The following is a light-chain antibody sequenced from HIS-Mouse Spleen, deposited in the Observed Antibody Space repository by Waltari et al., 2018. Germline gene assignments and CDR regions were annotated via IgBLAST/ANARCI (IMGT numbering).Light chain of an antibody. Sequence: QSALTQPRSVSGSPGQSVTISCTGTSIHVGGYNYVSWYQQHPGKAPKLMIYDVSKRPSGVPDRFSGSKSGNTASLTISGLQAEDEADYYCCSYAGSYPVVFGGGTKLTVL. CDR3: CSYAGSYPVV. CDR2: DVS. J-gene: IGLJ2*01. V-gene: IGLV2-11*01. CDR1: SIHVGGYNY.